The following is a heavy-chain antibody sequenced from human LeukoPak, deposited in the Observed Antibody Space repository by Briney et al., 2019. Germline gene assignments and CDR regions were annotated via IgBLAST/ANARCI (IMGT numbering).Heavy chain of an antibody. Sequence: PGGSLRLSCAASGFTFYDYYMNWIRQAPGKGLEWVSYISGSGNTIYYADSVKGRFTISRDNAKKSVYLQMNSLRAEDTAVYYCARDRTFSYGSGPGYWGQGTLVTVSS. CDR3: ARDRTFSYGSGPGY. V-gene: IGHV3-11*01. D-gene: IGHD3-10*01. CDR1: GFTFYDYY. J-gene: IGHJ4*02. CDR2: ISGSGNTI.